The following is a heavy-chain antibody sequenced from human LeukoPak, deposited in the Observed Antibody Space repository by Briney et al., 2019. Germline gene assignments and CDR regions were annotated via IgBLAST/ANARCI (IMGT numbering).Heavy chain of an antibody. D-gene: IGHD3-9*01. CDR3: ARAPLRYFDWLRNYYFDY. Sequence: GGSLRLSCAASGFTFSSYWMSWVRQAPGKGLEGVANIKQDGSEKYYVDSVKGRFTISRDNAKNSLYLQMNSLRAEDTAVYYCARAPLRYFDWLRNYYFDYWGQGTLVTVSS. J-gene: IGHJ4*02. V-gene: IGHV3-7*01. CDR1: GFTFSSYW. CDR2: IKQDGSEK.